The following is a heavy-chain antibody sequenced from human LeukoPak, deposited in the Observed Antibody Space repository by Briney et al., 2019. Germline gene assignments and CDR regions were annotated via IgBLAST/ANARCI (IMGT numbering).Heavy chain of an antibody. CDR1: GFTFITYA. D-gene: IGHD6-19*01. Sequence: PGGSLRLSCAASGFTFITYAMSWVRQAPGKGLDWVSAISGSGGSTYYADSVKGRFTVSRDNSKNTLYLQMNSLRAEDTAVYYCAKRHGYSSGWFYFDCWGQGTLVTVSS. V-gene: IGHV3-23*01. J-gene: IGHJ4*02. CDR3: AKRHGYSSGWFYFDC. CDR2: ISGSGGST.